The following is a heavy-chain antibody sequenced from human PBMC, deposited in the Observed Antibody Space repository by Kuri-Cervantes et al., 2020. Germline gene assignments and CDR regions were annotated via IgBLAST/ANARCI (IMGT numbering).Heavy chain of an antibody. J-gene: IGHJ3*02. CDR2: IYPGDSDT. Sequence: GGSLRLSCKGSGYSFTSYRIGWVRQMPGKGLEWMGIIYPGDSDTRYSPSFQGQVTISADKSISTAYLQWSSLKASDTAMYYCARRGIVATIKDAFDIWGQGTMVTVSS. CDR1: GYSFTSYR. CDR3: ARRGIVATIKDAFDI. V-gene: IGHV5-51*01. D-gene: IGHD5-12*01.